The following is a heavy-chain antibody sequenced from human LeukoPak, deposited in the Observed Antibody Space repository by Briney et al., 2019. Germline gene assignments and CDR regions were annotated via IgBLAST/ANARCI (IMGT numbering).Heavy chain of an antibody. CDR3: AKGGNIVATSY. Sequence: PGGSLRLSCAASGFTFSSYAMSWVRQAPGKGLEWVSGISDSGGSTYYADSVKGRFTISRDNSKNTVYLQMNYLRVEDTAVYYCAKGGNIVATSYWGQGTLVTVSS. J-gene: IGHJ4*02. D-gene: IGHD5-12*01. CDR1: GFTFSSYA. CDR2: ISDSGGST. V-gene: IGHV3-23*01.